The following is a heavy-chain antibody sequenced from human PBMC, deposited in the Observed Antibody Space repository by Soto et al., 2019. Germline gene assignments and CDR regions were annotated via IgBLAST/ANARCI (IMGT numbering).Heavy chain of an antibody. V-gene: IGHV3-74*01. Sequence: EVQLVESGGGLVQPGGSLRLSCAASGFTFSNYWMHWVRQAPGKGLVWVSRINSDESRTNYADSVEGRFTTSRDNAKNTLYLQMNSLRAEDTAVYYCTRGPNYCLDVWGKGTTVTVSS. CDR3: TRGPNYCLDV. CDR2: INSDESRT. J-gene: IGHJ6*03. CDR1: GFTFSNYW.